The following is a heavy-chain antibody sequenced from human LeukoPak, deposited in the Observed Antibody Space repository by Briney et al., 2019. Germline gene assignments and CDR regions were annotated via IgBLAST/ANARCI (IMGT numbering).Heavy chain of an antibody. D-gene: IGHD3-22*01. CDR2: IYYSGST. CDR3: ARGSGSSGYYRDTFDI. CDR1: GGSIFSGGYY. J-gene: IGHJ3*02. V-gene: IGHV4-31*03. Sequence: SQTLSLTCTVSGGSIFSGGYYWSWIRQHPGKGLEWIGYIYYSGSTYYNPSLKSRVTISVDTSKNQLFLKLSSVTAADTAVYYCARGSGSSGYYRDTFDIWGQGTMVTVSS.